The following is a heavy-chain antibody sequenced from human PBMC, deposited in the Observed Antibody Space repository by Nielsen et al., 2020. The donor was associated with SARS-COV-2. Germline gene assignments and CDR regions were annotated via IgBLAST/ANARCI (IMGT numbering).Heavy chain of an antibody. Sequence: SETLSLTCSVHGGSFTDYYWSWIRQPPGRGLEWIGEINLGGGTNYNPSLKSRVTMSLDTSTNQFSLKLSSVTAADTAVYYCARGRWGPSRLLNYYYYAMDVWGQGTTVTVSS. V-gene: IGHV4-34*01. CDR2: INLGGGT. D-gene: IGHD7-27*01. CDR3: ARGRWGPSRLLNYYYYAMDV. CDR1: GGSFTDYY. J-gene: IGHJ6*02.